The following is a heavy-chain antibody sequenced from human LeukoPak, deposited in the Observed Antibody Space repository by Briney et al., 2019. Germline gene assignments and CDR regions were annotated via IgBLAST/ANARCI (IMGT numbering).Heavy chain of an antibody. D-gene: IGHD1-7*01. CDR1: GYSFTSYD. J-gene: IGHJ5*02. V-gene: IGHV1-18*01. CDR2: ISAYNGNT. CDR3: ARVLDLGEGESWFDP. Sequence: ASVTVSCKACGYSFTSYDINGVRQATGQGLEGMGWISAYNGNTNYAQMLQGRVTMTTDTSTSTASMELRSLRSDDTAVYYCARVLDLGEGESWFDPWGQGTLVTVSS.